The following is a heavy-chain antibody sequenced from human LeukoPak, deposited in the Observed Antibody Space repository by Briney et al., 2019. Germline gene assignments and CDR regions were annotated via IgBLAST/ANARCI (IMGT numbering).Heavy chain of an antibody. V-gene: IGHV1-69*05. Sequence: SVKVSCKASGGTFSSYAISWVRQAPGQGLEWMGRIIPIFGTAIYAQKFQGRVTITTDESTSTAYMEPSSLRSEDTAVYYCARSKGERYFHLVPAFDIWGQGTMVTVSS. CDR3: ARSKGERYFHLVPAFDI. J-gene: IGHJ3*02. CDR2: IIPIFGTA. D-gene: IGHD3-9*01. CDR1: GGTFSSYA.